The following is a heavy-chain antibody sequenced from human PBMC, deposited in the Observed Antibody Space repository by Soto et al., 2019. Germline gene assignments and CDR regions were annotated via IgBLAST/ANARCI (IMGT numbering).Heavy chain of an antibody. D-gene: IGHD5-12*01. Sequence: GESLKISCKGSGYSFTSYWISWVRQMPGKGLEWMGRIDPSDSYTNYSPSFQGHVTISADKSVSTAYLQWSSLKASDTAMYYCARQGIGPERYSGYDARDYWGQGTLVTVSS. CDR1: GYSFTSYW. V-gene: IGHV5-10-1*01. CDR3: ARQGIGPERYSGYDARDY. CDR2: IDPSDSYT. J-gene: IGHJ4*02.